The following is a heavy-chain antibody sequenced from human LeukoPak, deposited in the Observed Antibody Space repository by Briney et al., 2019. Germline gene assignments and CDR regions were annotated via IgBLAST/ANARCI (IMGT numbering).Heavy chain of an antibody. CDR3: ASRYYHDSSGYFDY. D-gene: IGHD3-22*01. J-gene: IGHJ4*02. V-gene: IGHV4-39*07. CDR2: IYYSGST. Sequence: SETLSLTCTVSGGSISSSSYYWGWIRQPPGKGLEWIGSIYYSGSTYYNPSLKSRVTISVDTSKNQFSLKLSSVTAADTAVYYCASRYYHDSSGYFDYWGQGTLVTVSS. CDR1: GGSISSSSYY.